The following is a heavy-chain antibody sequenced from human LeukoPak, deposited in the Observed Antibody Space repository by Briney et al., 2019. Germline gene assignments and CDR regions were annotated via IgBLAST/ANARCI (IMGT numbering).Heavy chain of an antibody. CDR1: GFTFNNFA. Sequence: GGSLRLSCAASGFTFNNFALSWVRQAPEKGLEWVATIIGRGGSSSHAASVKGRFTISRDNSNDTLYLHMSSLRADDTAVYYCAKHPGPYGGNPFNSWGLGMLVTVSS. CDR2: IIGRGGSS. J-gene: IGHJ4*02. V-gene: IGHV3-23*01. CDR3: AKHPGPYGGNPFNS. D-gene: IGHD4-23*01.